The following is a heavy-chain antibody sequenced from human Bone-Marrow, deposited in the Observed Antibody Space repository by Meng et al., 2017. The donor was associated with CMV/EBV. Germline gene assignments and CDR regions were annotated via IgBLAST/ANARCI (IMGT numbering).Heavy chain of an antibody. V-gene: IGHV4-34*01. CDR2: INPVGIP. CDR3: VARAFDI. J-gene: IGHJ3*02. Sequence: SETLSLTCAVYGGSFNTYYWNWIRQPPGKGLEWIGEINPVGIPNYNPSLKSRVTISVDLSKNHFSLKLSSVTAADTALYYCVARAFDIWGQGTMVTVPS. CDR1: GGSFNTYY.